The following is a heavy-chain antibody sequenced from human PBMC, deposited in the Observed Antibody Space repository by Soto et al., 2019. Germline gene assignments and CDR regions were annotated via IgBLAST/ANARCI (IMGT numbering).Heavy chain of an antibody. J-gene: IGHJ6*02. V-gene: IGHV3-30*18. CDR2: ISYDGSNK. CDR1: GFTFSSYG. Sequence: GGSLRLSCAASGFTFSSYGMHWVRQAPGKGLEWVAVISYDGSNKYYADSVKGRFTISRDNSKNTLYLQMNSLRAEDTAGYYGAKDHYDSLTGRYPTLYYYYGMDVWGQGTTVTVSS. CDR3: AKDHYDSLTGRYPTLYYYYGMDV. D-gene: IGHD3-9*01.